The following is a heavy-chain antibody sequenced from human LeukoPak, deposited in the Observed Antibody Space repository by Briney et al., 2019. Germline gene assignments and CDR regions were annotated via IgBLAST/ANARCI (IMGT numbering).Heavy chain of an antibody. CDR1: GFTLSSYQ. V-gene: IGHV7-4-1*02. CDR3: LRDIVLTAYDL. CDR2: INTNTGNP. D-gene: IGHD2-8*01. J-gene: IGHJ5*02. Sequence: GASVKVSCKVSGFTLSSYQMNWVRQAPGQGLEWMGWINTNTGNPTYAQGFTGRFVFSLDTSVNPAYLQITGLEAEDTAVYYCLRDIVLTAYDLWGQGTLVTVSS.